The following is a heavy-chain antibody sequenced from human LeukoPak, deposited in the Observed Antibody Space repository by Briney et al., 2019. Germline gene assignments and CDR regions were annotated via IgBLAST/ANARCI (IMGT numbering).Heavy chain of an antibody. J-gene: IGHJ5*02. V-gene: IGHV4-31*03. CDR1: GGSISSGGYY. CDR2: IYYSGST. CDR3: AREKGYCSGGSCYRGHNWFDP. Sequence: SETLSLTCTVSGGSISSGGYYWSWIRQHPGKGLEWIGYIYYSGSTYYNPSLKSRVTISVDTSKNQFSLKLSSVTAADTAVYYCAREKGYCSGGSCYRGHNWFDPWGQGTLVSVSS. D-gene: IGHD2-15*01.